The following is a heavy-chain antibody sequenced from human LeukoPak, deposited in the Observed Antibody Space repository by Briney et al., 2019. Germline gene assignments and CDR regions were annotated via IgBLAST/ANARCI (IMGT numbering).Heavy chain of an antibody. D-gene: IGHD2-2*01. J-gene: IGHJ4*02. CDR2: IWYDGSNK. CDR3: ARVPASAMSAFFDY. CDR1: GFTFSSYG. V-gene: IGHV3-33*01. Sequence: GRSLRHSCAASGFTFSSYGMHWVRQAPGKGLEWVAVIWYDGSNKYYADSVKGRFTISRDNSKNTLYLQMNSLRAEDTAVYYCARVPASAMSAFFDYWGQGTLVTVSS.